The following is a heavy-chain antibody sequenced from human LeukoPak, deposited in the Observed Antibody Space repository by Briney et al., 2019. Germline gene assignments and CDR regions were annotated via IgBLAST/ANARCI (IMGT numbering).Heavy chain of an antibody. V-gene: IGHV1-2*02. CDR3: ARDYGSGSYMASYNWFDP. D-gene: IGHD3-10*01. CDR2: INPNSGGT. CDR1: GYTFTGYY. J-gene: IGHJ5*02. Sequence: GASVKVSCKASGYTFTGYYMHWVRQAPGQGLEWMGWINPNSGGTNYAQKFQGRVTMTRDTSISTAYMELSRLRSDDTAVYYCARDYGSGSYMASYNWFDPWGQGTLVTVS.